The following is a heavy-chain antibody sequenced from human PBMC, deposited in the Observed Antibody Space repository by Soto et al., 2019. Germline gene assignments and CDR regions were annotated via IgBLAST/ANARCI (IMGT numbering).Heavy chain of an antibody. V-gene: IGHV3-66*01. CDR2: IYSGGST. J-gene: IGHJ4*02. CDR1: GFTVSTKY. Sequence: EVQLVESGGGLVQPGGSLRLSCAASGFTVSTKYMSWVRQAPGKGLEWVSVIYSGGSTFYADSVRGRFTISRDNSKNTVNLQMNSLRAEATAVYSCARDPWAPDYGGQGTRVTVSS. D-gene: IGHD3-16*01. CDR3: ARDPWAPDY.